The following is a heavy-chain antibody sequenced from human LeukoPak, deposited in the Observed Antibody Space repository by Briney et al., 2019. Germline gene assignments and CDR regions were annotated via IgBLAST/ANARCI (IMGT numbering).Heavy chain of an antibody. D-gene: IGHD4-17*01. CDR1: GFTVSSNY. V-gene: IGHV3-66*01. Sequence: GGSPRLSCAASGFTVSSNYMSWVRQAPGKGLEWVSVIYSGGSTYYADSVKGRFTISRDNSKNTLYLQMNSLRAEDTAVYYCARVDYGDYGFDYWGQGTLVTVSS. J-gene: IGHJ4*02. CDR3: ARVDYGDYGFDY. CDR2: IYSGGST.